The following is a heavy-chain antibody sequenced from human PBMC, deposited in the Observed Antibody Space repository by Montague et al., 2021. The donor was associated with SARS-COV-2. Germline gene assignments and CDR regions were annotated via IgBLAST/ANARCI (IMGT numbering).Heavy chain of an antibody. J-gene: IGHJ6*02. V-gene: IGHV4-34*01. CDR2: IYHSGST. CDR1: GGSFSGYY. D-gene: IGHD4-11*01. Sequence: SETLSLTCAVYGGSFSGYYWSWIRQPPGKGLEWIGNIYHSGSTYYNPSLKSRVTISVDTSKNQFSLKLGSVTAADTAVYYCAVNSNYYYYYGMDVWGQGTTVTVSS. CDR3: AVNSNYYYYYGMDV.